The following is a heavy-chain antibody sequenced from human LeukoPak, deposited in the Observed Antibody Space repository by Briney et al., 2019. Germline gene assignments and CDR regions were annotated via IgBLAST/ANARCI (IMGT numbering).Heavy chain of an antibody. Sequence: TSSQTLSPTCTVSGGSISSGSYYWNWIRQPAGKGLGWIGRIYTSGSTSYNPSLKSRVTISVDASKNQFSLNLSSVTAADTAVYYCARDSASWLFDYWGQGTLVTISS. CDR3: ARDSASWLFDY. V-gene: IGHV4-61*02. CDR1: GGSISSGSYY. CDR2: IYTSGST. J-gene: IGHJ4*02. D-gene: IGHD5-12*01.